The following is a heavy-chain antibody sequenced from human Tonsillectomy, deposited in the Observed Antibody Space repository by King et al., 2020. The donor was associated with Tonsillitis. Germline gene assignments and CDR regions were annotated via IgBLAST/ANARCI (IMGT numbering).Heavy chain of an antibody. Sequence: EVQLVESGGGLVQPGGTLILSCAASGFSFNSDWMSWVRQAPGKGLEWVADKNQDGSKTYYVASVRGRFTIYRDNAKNSVYLQMYSLRAEDTAVYYCARDPHCGSYCYTLDFWGQGTLVTVSS. V-gene: IGHV3-7*03. CDR3: ARDPHCGSYCYTLDF. J-gene: IGHJ4*02. CDR2: KNQDGSKT. D-gene: IGHD2-2*02. CDR1: GFSFNSDW.